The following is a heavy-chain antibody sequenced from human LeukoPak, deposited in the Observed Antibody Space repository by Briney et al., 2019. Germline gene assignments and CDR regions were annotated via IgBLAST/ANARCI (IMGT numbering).Heavy chain of an antibody. Sequence: SETLPLTCAVYGGSFSGYYWSWIRQPPGKGLQWIGEINHSGSTNYNPSLKSRVTISVDTSKNQFSLKLSSVTAADTAVYYCARGLGYSSSWLDYWGQGTLVTVSS. CDR1: GGSFSGYY. J-gene: IGHJ4*02. CDR3: ARGLGYSSSWLDY. D-gene: IGHD6-13*01. CDR2: INHSGST. V-gene: IGHV4-34*01.